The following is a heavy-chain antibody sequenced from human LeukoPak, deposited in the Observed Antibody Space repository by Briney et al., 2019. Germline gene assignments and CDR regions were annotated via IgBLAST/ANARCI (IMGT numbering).Heavy chain of an antibody. V-gene: IGHV3-21*01. J-gene: IGHJ5*02. Sequence: PGGSLRLSCAASGFTFSSDSMNWVRQAPGKGLEWVSSISSSSSYIYYADSVKGRFTIARDNAKNSLYLQMNSLRAEDTAGYYCASDRNPVTTPDWFDPWGQGTLVTVSS. CDR1: GFTFSSDS. CDR3: ASDRNPVTTPDWFDP. D-gene: IGHD4-17*01. CDR2: ISSSSSYI.